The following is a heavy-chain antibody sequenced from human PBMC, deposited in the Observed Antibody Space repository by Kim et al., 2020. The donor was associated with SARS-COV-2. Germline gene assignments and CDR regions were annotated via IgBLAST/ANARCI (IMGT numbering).Heavy chain of an antibody. D-gene: IGHD3-3*01. CDR1: GYTFTSYA. CDR2: INTNTGNP. Sequence: ASVKVSCKASGYTFTSYAMNWVRQAPGQGLEWMGWINTNTGNPTYAQGFTGRFVFSLDTSVSTAYLQISSLKAEDTAVYYCARFIDDFWSGYYSRGPSNWFDPWVQGTLVTVSS. J-gene: IGHJ5*02. V-gene: IGHV7-4-1*02. CDR3: ARFIDDFWSGYYSRGPSNWFDP.